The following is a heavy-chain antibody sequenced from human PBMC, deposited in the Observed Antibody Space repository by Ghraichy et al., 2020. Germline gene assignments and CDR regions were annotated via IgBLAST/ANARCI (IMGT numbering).Heavy chain of an antibody. CDR2: IKEDGSEK. CDR1: GFTFSSYW. CDR3: ATWDYNGSGALDP. V-gene: IGHV3-7*01. D-gene: IGHD3-10*01. Sequence: GESLRLSCVVSGFTFSSYWMSWVRQAPGKGLEWVANIKEDGSEKYYVDSVKGRFTVSRDNAKKSLYLQMSSLRVEDTAVYYCATWDYNGSGALDPWGQGTLVTVSS. J-gene: IGHJ5*02.